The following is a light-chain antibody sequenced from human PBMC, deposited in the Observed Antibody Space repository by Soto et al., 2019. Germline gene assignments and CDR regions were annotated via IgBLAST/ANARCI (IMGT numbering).Light chain of an antibody. V-gene: IGLV4-69*01. CDR2: LNSDGSH. Sequence: QPVRTQSPSASASLGASVKLTCTLSSGHSSYAIAWHQQQPEKGPRYLMKLNSDGSHSKGDGIPDRFSGSSSGAERYLTISSLQSEDEADYYCQTWGTGGVVFGGGTKLTVL. J-gene: IGLJ2*01. CDR1: SGHSSYA. CDR3: QTWGTGGVV.